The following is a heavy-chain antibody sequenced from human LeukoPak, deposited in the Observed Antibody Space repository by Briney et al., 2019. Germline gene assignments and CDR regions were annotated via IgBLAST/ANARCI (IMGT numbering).Heavy chain of an antibody. CDR3: AGKEPYYFDY. CDR1: SGSINSYY. D-gene: IGHD1-26*01. Sequence: SETLSLTCTVSSGSINSYYWSWIRQPPGKGLEWIGYIHYTGSTNYNPSLKSRITISTDTSKNQFSLRLNSVTAADTAVYYCAGKEPYYFDYWGQGTLVTVSS. CDR2: IHYTGST. J-gene: IGHJ4*02. V-gene: IGHV4-59*08.